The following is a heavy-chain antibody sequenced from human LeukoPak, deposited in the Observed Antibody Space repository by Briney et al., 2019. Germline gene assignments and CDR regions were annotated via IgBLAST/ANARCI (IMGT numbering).Heavy chain of an antibody. V-gene: IGHV3-33*08. Sequence: PGGSLRLSCADSGFTFRSYSMNWVRQAPGKGLEWVAVIWYDGSDKYYTDSVKGRFTISRDNSKNTLYLQMNSLRAEDTAIYYCARAGDAFDIWGQGTMVTVSS. CDR1: GFTFRSYS. CDR3: ARAGDAFDI. CDR2: IWYDGSDK. J-gene: IGHJ3*02.